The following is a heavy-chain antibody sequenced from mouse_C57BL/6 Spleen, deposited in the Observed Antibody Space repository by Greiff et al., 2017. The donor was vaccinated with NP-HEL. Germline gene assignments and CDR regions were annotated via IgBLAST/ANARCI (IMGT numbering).Heavy chain of an antibody. D-gene: IGHD1-1*01. CDR3: ARVYGSSYGWYFDV. J-gene: IGHJ1*03. CDR2: IYPRDGST. V-gene: IGHV1-85*01. CDR1: GYTFTSYD. Sequence: QVQLQQSGPELVKPGASVKLSCKASGYTFTSYDINWVKQRPGQGLEWIGWIYPRDGSTKYNEKFKGKATLTVDTSSSTAYMELHSLTSEDSSVYFCARVYGSSYGWYFDVWGTGTTVTVSS.